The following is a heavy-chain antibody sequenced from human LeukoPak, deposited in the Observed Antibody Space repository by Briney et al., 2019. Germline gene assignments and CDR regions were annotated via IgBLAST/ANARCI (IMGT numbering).Heavy chain of an antibody. J-gene: IGHJ3*02. CDR1: GYTFTSYD. D-gene: IGHD4-11*01. V-gene: IGHV1-8*02. CDR3: ARDGSNYEAFDI. CDR2: MNPNSGNT. Sequence: ASVKVSCKASGYTFTSYDINWVRQATGQGLEWMGWMNPNSGNTGYAQKFQGRVTMTRDTSISTAYMELSRLRSDDTAVYYCARDGSNYEAFDIWGQGTMVTVSS.